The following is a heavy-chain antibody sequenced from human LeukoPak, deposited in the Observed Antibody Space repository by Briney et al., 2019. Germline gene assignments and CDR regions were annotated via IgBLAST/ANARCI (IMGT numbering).Heavy chain of an antibody. CDR3: ARVPLGYCSGGSCSNPEDNSKYYYYMDV. J-gene: IGHJ6*03. CDR1: GYTFTGYY. Sequence: ASVKVSCKASGYTFTGYYMYWVRQAPGQGLEWMGWINPNSGGTNYAQKFQGRVTMTRDTSISTAYMELSRLRSDDTAVYYCARVPLGYCSGGSCSNPEDNSKYYYYMDVWGKGTTVTISS. V-gene: IGHV1-2*02. D-gene: IGHD2-15*01. CDR2: INPNSGGT.